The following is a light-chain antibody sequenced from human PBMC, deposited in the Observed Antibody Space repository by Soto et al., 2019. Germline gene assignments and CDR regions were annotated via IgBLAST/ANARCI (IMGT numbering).Light chain of an antibody. J-gene: IGLJ2*01. V-gene: IGLV2-14*01. Sequence: QSVLTQPASVSGSPGQSITISCTGTSSDVGDYKYVSWYQHHPGKAPKLMIYDVDNRPSGVPSRFSGSKSGNTATLTISGLQPEDETDYLCKSNTRRNTLVVFGGGTKVIVL. CDR3: KSNTRRNTLVV. CDR1: SSDVGDYKY. CDR2: DVD.